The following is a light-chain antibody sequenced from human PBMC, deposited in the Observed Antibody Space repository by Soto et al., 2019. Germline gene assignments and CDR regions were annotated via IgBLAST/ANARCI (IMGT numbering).Light chain of an antibody. CDR3: QQYERYPMT. V-gene: IGKV1-5*03. CDR1: QSISSW. CDR2: KAS. J-gene: IGKJ4*01. Sequence: DSQMTQYPSTLSASVGDRVTITCRASQSISSWLAWYQQKPGKAPKLLISKASTLQSGVPPRFSGSGYGTEFTLTISSLQPEDFATYYCQQYERYPMTFGGGTKVEIK.